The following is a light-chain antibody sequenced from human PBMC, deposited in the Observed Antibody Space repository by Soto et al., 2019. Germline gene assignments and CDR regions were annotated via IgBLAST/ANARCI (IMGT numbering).Light chain of an antibody. CDR1: QSVRSTY. CDR3: QQYDNSPMYT. J-gene: IGKJ2*01. CDR2: GGS. V-gene: IGKV3-20*01. Sequence: VLTQSPGTLSLSPGERATLSCRAGQSVRSTYLAWYQQKPGQAPRLLIYGGSNRATGIRDRFSGSGSGTDFTLTISRLEPEDSAVYYCQQYDNSPMYTFGQGTKLEIK.